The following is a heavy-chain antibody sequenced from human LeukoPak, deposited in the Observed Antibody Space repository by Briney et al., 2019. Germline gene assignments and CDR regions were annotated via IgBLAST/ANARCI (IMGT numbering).Heavy chain of an antibody. V-gene: IGHV3-48*01. CDR2: ISSSSSTI. CDR3: TREAAAGIDY. D-gene: IGHD6-13*01. CDR1: GFTFSSYS. J-gene: IGHJ4*02. Sequence: GGSLRLSCAASGFTFSSYSMNWVRQAPGKGLEWVSYISSSSSTIYYADSVKGRFTISRDNAKNSLYLQMNSLRAEDTAVYFCTREAAAGIDYWGQGTLVTVSS.